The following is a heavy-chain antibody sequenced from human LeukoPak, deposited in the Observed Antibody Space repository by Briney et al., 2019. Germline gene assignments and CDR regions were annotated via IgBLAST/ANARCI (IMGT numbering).Heavy chain of an antibody. V-gene: IGHV4-4*07. Sequence: SETLSLTCTVSGASVSRESWTWIRQPAGKGLEWIGYIYDTGSTTYNPSLQSRLTMSVDTSKNQFSLKLSSVTAADTAVYYCARGGPGYSYGPNYYYGMDVWGQGTTVTVSS. J-gene: IGHJ6*02. D-gene: IGHD5-18*01. CDR1: GASVSRES. CDR3: ARGGPGYSYGPNYYYGMDV. CDR2: IYDTGST.